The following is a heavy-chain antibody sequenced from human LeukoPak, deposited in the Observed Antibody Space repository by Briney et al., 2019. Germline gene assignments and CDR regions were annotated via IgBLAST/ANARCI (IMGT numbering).Heavy chain of an antibody. J-gene: IGHJ4*02. D-gene: IGHD4-23*01. Sequence: GGSLRLSCAASGFTFSSYWMSWVRQAPGKGLEWVANIKQDGSEKYYVDSVKGRFTISRDNAKNSLYLQMNSLRTEDTAVYYCARDFYGGNSDYWGQGTLVTVSS. CDR3: ARDFYGGNSDY. CDR2: IKQDGSEK. CDR1: GFTFSSYW. V-gene: IGHV3-7*01.